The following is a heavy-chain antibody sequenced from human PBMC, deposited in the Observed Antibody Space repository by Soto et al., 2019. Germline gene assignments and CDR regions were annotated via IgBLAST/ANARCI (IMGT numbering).Heavy chain of an antibody. V-gene: IGHV1-58*01. D-gene: IGHD2-2*01. CDR1: GFTFTSSA. CDR3: AADHLVLTAGYGMDV. J-gene: IGHJ6*02. CDR2: IVVGSGNT. Sequence: ASVKVSCKASGFTFTSSAVQWVRQARGQRLEWIGWIVVGSGNTNYAQKFQERVTITRDMSTSTAYMELSSLRSEDTAVYYCAADHLVLTAGYGMDVWGHGPTLTVSS.